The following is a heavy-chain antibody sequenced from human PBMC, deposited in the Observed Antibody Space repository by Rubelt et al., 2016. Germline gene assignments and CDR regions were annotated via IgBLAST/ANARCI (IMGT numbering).Heavy chain of an antibody. CDR1: GGSISSYY. CDR3: ARLRRSDWYFDL. D-gene: IGHD5-24*01. CDR2: IYHSGST. J-gene: IGHJ2*01. V-gene: IGHV4-59*08. Sequence: QVQLQESGPGLVKPSETLSLTCTVSGGSISSYYWSWIRQPPGKGLEWIGYIYHSGSTYYNPSLKSRVPISVDTSKNQFSLKRSSVTAEDTAVHYCARLRRSDWYFDLWGRGTLVTVSS.